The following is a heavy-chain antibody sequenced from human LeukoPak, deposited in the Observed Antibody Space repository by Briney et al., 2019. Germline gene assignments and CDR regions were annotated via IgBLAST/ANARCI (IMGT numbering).Heavy chain of an antibody. V-gene: IGHV1-2*02. J-gene: IGHJ4*02. Sequence: ASVKVSCKASGYTFTGYYMHWVRQAPGQGLEWMGWINPNSGGTNYAQKFQGRVTMTRDTSISTAYMELSRLRSDDTAVYYCAYGYSSGWHFPNFDYWGQGTLVTVSS. D-gene: IGHD6-19*01. CDR3: AYGYSSGWHFPNFDY. CDR2: INPNSGGT. CDR1: GYTFTGYY.